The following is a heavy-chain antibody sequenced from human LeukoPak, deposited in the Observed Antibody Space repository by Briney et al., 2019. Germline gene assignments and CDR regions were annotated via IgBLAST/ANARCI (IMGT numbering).Heavy chain of an antibody. D-gene: IGHD7-27*01. J-gene: IGHJ4*02. CDR1: GFTFSDSY. CDR2: ISNSGSTI. Sequence: PGGSLRLSFAASGFTFSDSYMTWIRQAPGKGLEWVSYISNSGSTIYYADSVKGRFSISRDNAESSLYLQMNSLRVEDTAVYYCGRGHWGLDYWGQGTLVTVSS. CDR3: GRGHWGLDY. V-gene: IGHV3-11*04.